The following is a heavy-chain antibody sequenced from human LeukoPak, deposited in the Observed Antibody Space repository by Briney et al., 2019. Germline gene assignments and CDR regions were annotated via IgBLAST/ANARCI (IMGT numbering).Heavy chain of an antibody. CDR1: GYSFTSYW. CDR2: IYPGDSDT. CDR3: ARQDGSDTAMDYETDH. D-gene: IGHD5-18*01. Sequence: GEFLKITCKGSGYSFTSYWIGWVRQMPGKGLEWMGIIYPGDSDTRYSPSFQGQVTISADKSISTAYLQWSSLKASDTAMYYCARQDGSDTAMDYETDHWGQGTLVTVSS. J-gene: IGHJ5*02. V-gene: IGHV5-51*01.